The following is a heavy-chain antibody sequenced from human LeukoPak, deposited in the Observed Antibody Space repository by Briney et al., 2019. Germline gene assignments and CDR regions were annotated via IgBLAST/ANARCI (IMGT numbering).Heavy chain of an antibody. V-gene: IGHV4-34*01. Sequence: NPSETLSLTCAVYGGSFSGYYWSWIRQPPGKGLEWIGEINHSGSTNYNPSLKSRVTISVDTSKNQFSLKLSSVTAADTAVYYCARGPSEMIVVVTTFGYWGQGTLVTVSS. CDR1: GGSFSGYY. J-gene: IGHJ4*02. CDR3: ARGPSEMIVVVTTFGY. D-gene: IGHD3-22*01. CDR2: INHSGST.